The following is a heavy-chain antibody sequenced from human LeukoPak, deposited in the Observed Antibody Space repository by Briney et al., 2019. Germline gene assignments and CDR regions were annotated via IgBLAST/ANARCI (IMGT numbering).Heavy chain of an antibody. Sequence: GSLRLSCAASGFTFSSYWMSWVRQAPGKGLEWIGSIYYSGSTYYNPSLKSRVTISVDTSKNQFSLKLSSVTAADTAVYYCARQGLRYGDFWSGYLYYFDYWGQGTLVTVSS. CDR1: GFTFSSYW. V-gene: IGHV4-39*01. D-gene: IGHD3-3*01. J-gene: IGHJ4*02. CDR3: ARQGLRYGDFWSGYLYYFDY. CDR2: IYYSGST.